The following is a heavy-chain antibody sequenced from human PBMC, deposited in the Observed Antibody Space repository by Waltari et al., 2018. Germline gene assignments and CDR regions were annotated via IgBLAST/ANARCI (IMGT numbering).Heavy chain of an antibody. D-gene: IGHD2-15*01. J-gene: IGHJ4*02. CDR3: ARPRVVVVVAATLDY. Sequence: QVQLVESGGGVVQPGRSLRLSCAASGFTFSSYAMHWVRQAPGKGLEWLAVISYDGSNKYYADSVKGRFTISRDNSKNTLYLQMNSLRAEDTAVYYCARPRVVVVVAATLDYWGQGTLVTVSS. V-gene: IGHV3-30-3*01. CDR1: GFTFSSYA. CDR2: ISYDGSNK.